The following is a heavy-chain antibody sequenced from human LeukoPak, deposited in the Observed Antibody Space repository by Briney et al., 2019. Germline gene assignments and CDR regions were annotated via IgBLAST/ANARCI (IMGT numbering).Heavy chain of an antibody. CDR2: ISGSGGST. D-gene: IGHD3-9*01. J-gene: IGHJ3*02. CDR1: GFTFSYSS. Sequence: GGSLRLSCAASGFTFSYSSMSWVRQAPGKGLEWVSAISGSGGSTYYADSVKGRFTISRDNSKNTLYLQMTSLRAEDTAVYYCAKGPSTPILTGYPNDAFDIWGQGTMVTVSS. CDR3: AKGPSTPILTGYPNDAFDI. V-gene: IGHV3-23*01.